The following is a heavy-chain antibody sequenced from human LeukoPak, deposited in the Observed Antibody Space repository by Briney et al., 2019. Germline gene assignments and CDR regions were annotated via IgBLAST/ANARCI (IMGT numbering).Heavy chain of an antibody. D-gene: IGHD3-22*01. CDR3: ARDSIVVVYYYMDV. CDR2: IKQDGSEK. CDR1: GFTFSSYW. V-gene: IGHV3-7*01. J-gene: IGHJ6*03. Sequence: GGSLRLSCAASGFTFSSYWMSWVRQAPGKGLEWVANIKQDGSEKYYVDSVKGRLTISRDNAKNSLYLQMNSLRAEDTAVYYCARDSIVVVYYYMDVWGKGTTVTVSS.